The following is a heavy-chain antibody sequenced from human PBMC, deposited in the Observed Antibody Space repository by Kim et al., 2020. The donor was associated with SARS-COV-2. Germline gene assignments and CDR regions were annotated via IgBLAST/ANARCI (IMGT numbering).Heavy chain of an antibody. V-gene: IGHV3-21*01. J-gene: IGHJ4*02. Sequence: YSADSVKGRFIISRNTAKNSLYLQMNRLRAEDPAVYYCARGTIVQAAGIDYWGQGTLVIVSS. CDR3: ARGTIVQAAGIDY. D-gene: IGHD6-13*01.